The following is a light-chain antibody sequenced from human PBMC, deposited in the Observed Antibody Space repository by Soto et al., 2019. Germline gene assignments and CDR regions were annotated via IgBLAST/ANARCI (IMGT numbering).Light chain of an antibody. Sequence: EIVLTQSPGTLSLSPGERATLSCRASEFLSSSYLVWYQQKPGQAPRLLIYAASRSATGIPDRFSGGGSATEYTLTINAVEPEDFEVYYCQQQYTFGRGTKVEIK. CDR3: QQQYT. CDR2: AAS. V-gene: IGKV3-20*01. J-gene: IGKJ2*01. CDR1: EFLSSSY.